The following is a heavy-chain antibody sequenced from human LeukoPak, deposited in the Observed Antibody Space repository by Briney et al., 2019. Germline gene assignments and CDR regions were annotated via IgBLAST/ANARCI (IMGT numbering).Heavy chain of an antibody. CDR3: ARLYYYGSGSLNY. CDR1: GYTFTTYG. J-gene: IGHJ4*02. Sequence: ASVKVSCKASGYTFTTYGITWGGQAPGQGLEWLGWINTNTGNPTYAQGFTGRFVFSLDTSVSTAYLQISSLKAEDTAVYYCARLYYYGSGSLNYWGQGTLVTVSS. CDR2: INTNTGNP. D-gene: IGHD3-10*01. V-gene: IGHV7-4-1*02.